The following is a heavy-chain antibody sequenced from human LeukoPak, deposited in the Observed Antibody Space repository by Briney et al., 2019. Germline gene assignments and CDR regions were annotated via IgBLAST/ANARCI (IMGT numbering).Heavy chain of an antibody. CDR3: ATPWGSGDAFDI. CDR1: GYTFTGYY. V-gene: IGHV1-2*02. D-gene: IGHD3-10*01. CDR2: INPNSGGT. Sequence: ASVKASCKASGYTFTGYYMHWVRQAPGQGLEWMGWINPNSGGTNYAQKFQGRVTMTRDTSISTAYMELSRLRSDDTAVYYCATPWGSGDAFDIWGQGTMVTVSS. J-gene: IGHJ3*02.